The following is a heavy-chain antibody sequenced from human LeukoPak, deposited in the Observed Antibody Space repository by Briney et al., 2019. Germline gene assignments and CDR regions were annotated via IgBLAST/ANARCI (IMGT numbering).Heavy chain of an antibody. J-gene: IGHJ6*02. Sequence: GGSLRLSRAASGFTFSNAWMSWVRQAPGKGLEWVGRIKSKTDGGTTDYAAPVKCRFTISRDDSKNTLYLQMNSLKTKVTAVYYCTTVKYYYYGMDVWGQGTTVTVPS. CDR1: GFTFSNAW. CDR3: TTVKYYYYGMDV. CDR2: IKSKTDGGTT. V-gene: IGHV3-15*01.